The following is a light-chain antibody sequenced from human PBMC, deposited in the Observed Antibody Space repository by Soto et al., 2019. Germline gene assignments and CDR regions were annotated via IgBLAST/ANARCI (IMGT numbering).Light chain of an antibody. CDR1: QSINTY. J-gene: IGKJ5*01. CDR2: DAS. CDR3: QQRRSWQVT. Sequence: ENVLTQSPATPSLSPGEGATLSCRASQSINTYLAWYQQKPGQAPRLLIYDASKRATGIPARFTGSGSGPNFTLTISSLEPDDFAVYYCQQRRSWQVTFGQGTRLEIK. V-gene: IGKV3D-11*02.